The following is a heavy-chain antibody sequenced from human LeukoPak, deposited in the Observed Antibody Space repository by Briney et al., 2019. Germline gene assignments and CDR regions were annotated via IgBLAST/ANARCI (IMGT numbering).Heavy chain of an antibody. V-gene: IGHV3-48*02. CDR3: VRRPADWFDP. J-gene: IGHJ5*02. CDR1: GFTFSNYN. Sequence: GGSLRLSCAASGFTFSNYNMNWVRQAPGKGLVWISYISTSSNTIYYADSVKGRFTISRDNAKNSLYLQMNSLRDEDTAVYYCVRRPADWFDPWGQGTLVTVSS. CDR2: ISTSSNTI.